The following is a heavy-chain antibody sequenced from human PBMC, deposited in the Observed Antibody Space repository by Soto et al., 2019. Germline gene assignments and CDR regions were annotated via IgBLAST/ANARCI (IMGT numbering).Heavy chain of an antibody. CDR3: ARVERGTATTVVDAFDM. CDR2: MSHSGGT. D-gene: IGHD1-1*01. J-gene: IGHJ3*02. V-gene: IGHV4-34*01. Sequence: QVQLQQWGAGLLKPSETLSLTCAVYGGSISSGRYYWSWIRQLPGMGLVWVGEMSHSGGTHFNPSLKSRVTISVNTTKNQFSLKMRSVTAADTDLSYCARVERGTATTVVDAFDMWGQGAMVTVSS. CDR1: GGSISSGRYY.